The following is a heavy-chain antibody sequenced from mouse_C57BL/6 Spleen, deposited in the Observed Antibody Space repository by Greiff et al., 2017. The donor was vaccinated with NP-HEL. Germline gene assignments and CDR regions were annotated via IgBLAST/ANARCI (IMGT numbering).Heavy chain of an antibody. V-gene: IGHV1-82*01. D-gene: IGHD1-1*01. CDR2: IYPGDGDT. CDR1: GYAFSSSW. CDR3: ARGHGSSFYAMDY. J-gene: IGHJ4*01. Sequence: VQLQQSGPELVKPGASVKISCKASGYAFSSSWMNWVKQRPGKGLEWIGRIYPGDGDTNYNGKFKGKATLTADQSSSTAYMQLSSLTSEDSAVYFCARGHGSSFYAMDYWGQGTSVTVSS.